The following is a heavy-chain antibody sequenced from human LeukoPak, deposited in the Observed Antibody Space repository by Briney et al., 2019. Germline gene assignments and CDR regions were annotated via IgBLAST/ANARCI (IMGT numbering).Heavy chain of an antibody. J-gene: IGHJ4*02. Sequence: GGSLRLSCAASGFTFSSCAMSWVRQAPGKGLEWVSAISGSGGGTYYAESVKGRFTISRDNSRTTLYLQMNRLRAEDTAIYYCAKDYSSSFWGQGTLVTVSS. CDR2: ISGSGGGT. CDR3: AKDYSSSF. D-gene: IGHD6-6*01. CDR1: GFTFSSCA. V-gene: IGHV3-23*01.